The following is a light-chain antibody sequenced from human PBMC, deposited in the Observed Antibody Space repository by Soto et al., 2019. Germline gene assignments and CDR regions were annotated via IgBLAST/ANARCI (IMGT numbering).Light chain of an antibody. V-gene: IGKV3-15*01. J-gene: IGKJ1*01. CDR1: QSVTSY. CDR3: QKYSNWPWT. CDR2: GAS. Sequence: EIVMTQSPATLSVSPGEKATRSCRASQSVTSYLAWYQQTPGQAPRLLIQGASSRSTDVPARFSGSGSGTEFTLTISSLQSEDFAVYYCQKYSNWPWTFGQGTKVEI.